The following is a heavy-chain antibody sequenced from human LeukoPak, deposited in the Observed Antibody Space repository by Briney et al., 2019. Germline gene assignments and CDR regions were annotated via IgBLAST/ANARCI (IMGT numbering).Heavy chain of an antibody. CDR2: ISYDGSNG. V-gene: IGHV3-30-3*01. CDR1: GFTFNNYA. D-gene: IGHD5-24*01. Sequence: HPGRSLRLSCAASGFTFNNYAMHWVRQAPGKGLEWVAVISYDGSNGYYPDSVKGRFTISRDNSKHTLYLQMNSLRAEDTAVYYCARDRMATSTDAFDIWGQGTMVTVSS. CDR3: ARDRMATSTDAFDI. J-gene: IGHJ3*02.